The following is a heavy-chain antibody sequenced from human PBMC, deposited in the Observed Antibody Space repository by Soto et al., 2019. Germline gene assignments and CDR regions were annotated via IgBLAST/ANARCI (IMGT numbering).Heavy chain of an antibody. CDR1: GGSISSSSYY. D-gene: IGHD5-12*01. J-gene: IGHJ4*02. V-gene: IGHV4-39*01. Sequence: SETLSLTCTVSGGSISSSSYYWGWIRQPPGKGLEWIGRSYYSGSTYYNPSLKSRVTISVDTSKNQFSLTVTSVTAADTAVYYCARRRVATETFDYWGQGTLVTVSS. CDR2: SYYSGST. CDR3: ARRRVATETFDY.